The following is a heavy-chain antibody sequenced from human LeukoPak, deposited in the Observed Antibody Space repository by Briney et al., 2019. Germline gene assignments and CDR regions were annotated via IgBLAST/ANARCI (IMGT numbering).Heavy chain of an antibody. V-gene: IGHV3-9*01. J-gene: IGHJ4*02. CDR1: GFTFSSYA. CDR2: ISWNSGSI. Sequence: GGSLRLSCAASGFTFSSYAMSWVRQAPGKGLEWVSGISWNSGSIGYADSVKGRFTISRDNAKNSLYLQMNSLRAEDTALYYCAKGGVTNYYDSSGYSDYWGQGTLVTVSS. D-gene: IGHD3-22*01. CDR3: AKGGVTNYYDSSGYSDY.